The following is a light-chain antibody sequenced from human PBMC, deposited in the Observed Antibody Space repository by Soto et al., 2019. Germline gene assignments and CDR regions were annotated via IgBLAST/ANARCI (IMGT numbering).Light chain of an antibody. CDR2: GAS. CDR3: QQYGSSLRT. Sequence: IVLNKSPGALSLSPKERATLSCRASQSVSSSYLAWYQQKPGQAPRLLIYGASSRATGIPDRFSGSGSGTDFTLTISRLEPEDFAVYYCQQYGSSLRTFGQGTKVDIK. V-gene: IGKV3-20*01. CDR1: QSVSSSY. J-gene: IGKJ1*01.